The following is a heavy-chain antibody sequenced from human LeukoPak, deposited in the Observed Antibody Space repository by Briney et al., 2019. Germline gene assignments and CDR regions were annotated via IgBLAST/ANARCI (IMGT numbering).Heavy chain of an antibody. CDR2: INPNSGGT. J-gene: IGHJ4*02. CDR3: AREDYYGSGLSDRPYDY. CDR1: GYTFTGYY. D-gene: IGHD3-10*01. Sequence: ATVKVSCKASGYTFTGYYMHWVRQAPGQGLEWMGWINPNSGGTNYAQKFQGRVTMTRDTSISTAYMELSRLRSDDTAVYYCAREDYYGSGLSDRPYDYWGQGTLVTVSS. V-gene: IGHV1-2*02.